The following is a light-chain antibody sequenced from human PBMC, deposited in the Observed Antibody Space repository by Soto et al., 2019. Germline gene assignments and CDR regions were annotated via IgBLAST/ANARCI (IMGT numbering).Light chain of an antibody. CDR1: QSVSSSY. CDR3: LQYGISPYT. Sequence: EITLTQSPGTLSLSPGERATLSCRASQSVSSSYVAWYQKKPGQTTRLVNDGESTRATGTPDRFSGSGSGTDFPLTISGLEPEDFAVYFCLQYGISPYTFGQGTKLEV. J-gene: IGKJ2*01. CDR2: GES. V-gene: IGKV3-20*01.